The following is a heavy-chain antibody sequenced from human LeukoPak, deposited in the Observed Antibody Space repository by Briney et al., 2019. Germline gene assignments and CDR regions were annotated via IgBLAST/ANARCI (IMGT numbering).Heavy chain of an antibody. CDR1: SGSLSGYY. J-gene: IGHJ4*02. D-gene: IGHD4-17*01. V-gene: IGHV4-34*01. CDR3: ARERVTTRNGYFDD. Sequence: SETLSLTCPVYSGSLSGYYWSWIGQRPGKGAEWLGRVNHGGTSNYNPSLTSRVTISVDTFGKQFSLELTSMTAADTAVYFCARERVTTRNGYFDDWGQGILVTVSS. CDR2: VNHGGTS.